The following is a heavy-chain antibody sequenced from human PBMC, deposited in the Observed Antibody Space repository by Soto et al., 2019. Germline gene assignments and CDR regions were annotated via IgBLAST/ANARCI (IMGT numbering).Heavy chain of an antibody. CDR3: AKDRHYDSSGYYSILDY. V-gene: IGHV3-9*01. Sequence: GGSLRLSCAASGFTFDDYAMHWVRQAPGKGLEWVSGISWNSGSIGYADSVKGRFTISRDNAKNSLYLQMNSLRAEDTALYYCAKDRHYDSSGYYSILDYWGQGT. CDR1: GFTFDDYA. CDR2: ISWNSGSI. J-gene: IGHJ4*02. D-gene: IGHD3-22*01.